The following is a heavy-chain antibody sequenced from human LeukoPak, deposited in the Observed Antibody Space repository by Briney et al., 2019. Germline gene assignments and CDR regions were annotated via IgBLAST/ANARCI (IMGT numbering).Heavy chain of an antibody. Sequence: ASVKVSCKATGYTFTGYYMHCVRQAPGQGLEWMGWINPNSGGTNYAQKFQGRVTMTRDTSISTAYMELSRLRSDDTAVYYCARGGRYSSSWYYFDYWGQGTLVIVSS. D-gene: IGHD6-13*01. V-gene: IGHV1-2*02. CDR2: INPNSGGT. CDR3: ARGGRYSSSWYYFDY. J-gene: IGHJ4*02. CDR1: GYTFTGYY.